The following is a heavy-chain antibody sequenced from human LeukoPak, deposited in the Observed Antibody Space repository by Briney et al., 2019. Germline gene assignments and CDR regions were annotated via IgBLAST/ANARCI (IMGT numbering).Heavy chain of an antibody. CDR1: GVSISSSSYY. Sequence: SETLSPTCTVSGVSISSSSYYWGWIRQPPGKGLEWIGSIYYSGSTYYNPSLKSRVTISVDTSKNQFSLKLSSVTAADTAVYYCARDLSEYQLLAPYYFDYWGQGTLVTVSS. CDR2: IYYSGST. D-gene: IGHD2-2*01. V-gene: IGHV4-39*07. J-gene: IGHJ4*02. CDR3: ARDLSEYQLLAPYYFDY.